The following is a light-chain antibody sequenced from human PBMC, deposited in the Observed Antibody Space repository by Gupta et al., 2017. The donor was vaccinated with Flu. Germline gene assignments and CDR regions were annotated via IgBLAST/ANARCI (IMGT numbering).Light chain of an antibody. Sequence: DIQVTQSPPTLSASVGDRVSITCRASQSVDGYLAWYQQRPGRAPKLLMYQTSVLQNGVSSRFSGSGSGADFTLTINKLQPDDFATYFCQQYVRLPYTFGQGTKV. J-gene: IGKJ2*01. CDR1: QSVDGY. CDR3: QQYVRLPYT. V-gene: IGKV1-5*03. CDR2: QTS.